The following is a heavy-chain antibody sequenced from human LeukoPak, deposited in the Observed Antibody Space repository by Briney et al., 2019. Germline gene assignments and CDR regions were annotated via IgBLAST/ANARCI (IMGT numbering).Heavy chain of an antibody. CDR3: ARETSYCSGCSCYGWFDP. CDR1: GFTFSSYA. D-gene: IGHD2-15*01. Sequence: QAGGSLRLSCAASGFTFSSYAMHWVRQAPGKGLEWVAVISYDGSNKYYVDSVKGRFTISRDNSKNTLYMQMNSLRAEDTAVYYGARETSYCSGCSCYGWFDPWGQGTLVTVSS. V-gene: IGHV3-30-3*01. J-gene: IGHJ5*02. CDR2: ISYDGSNK.